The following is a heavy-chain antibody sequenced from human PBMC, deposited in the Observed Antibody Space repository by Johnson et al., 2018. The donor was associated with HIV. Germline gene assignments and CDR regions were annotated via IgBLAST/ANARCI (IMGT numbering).Heavy chain of an antibody. J-gene: IGHJ3*02. CDR1: GFTFSNAW. V-gene: IGHV3-15*01. CDR3: TTDDLGVDAFDI. D-gene: IGHD3-16*01. Sequence: VQLVESGGGVVQPGGSLRLSCAASGFTFSNAWMSWVRQAPGKGLAWVGRIKSKTDGGTTDYAAPVKGRFTISRDDSKNTLYLQMNSLKTEDTAVYYCTTDDLGVDAFDIWGQGTMVTVSS. CDR2: IKSKTDGGTT.